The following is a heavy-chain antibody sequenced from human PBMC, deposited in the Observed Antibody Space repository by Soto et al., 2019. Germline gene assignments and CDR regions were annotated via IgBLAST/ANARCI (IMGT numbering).Heavy chain of an antibody. CDR3: ARDPRPLCFFDY. CDR2: INPNSGET. D-gene: IGHD6-6*01. Sequence: ASVKVSCKASGYIFIDYYIHWLRQAPGQGLEWVGRINPNSGETRYAETFLGRVTMTRDTSNNTLYMELSRLRSDDTAVYYCARDPRPLCFFDYWGQGTRVTVSS. CDR1: GYIFIDYY. J-gene: IGHJ4*02. V-gene: IGHV1-2*06.